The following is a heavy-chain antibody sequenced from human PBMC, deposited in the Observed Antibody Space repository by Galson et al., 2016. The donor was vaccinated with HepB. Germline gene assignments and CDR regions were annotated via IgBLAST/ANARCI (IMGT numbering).Heavy chain of an antibody. CDR3: AHKGPGNSSYDY. CDR1: GFSLSTNGVG. CDR2: IYWADDK. D-gene: IGHD6-6*01. Sequence: PALVKPTQTLTLTCTFSGFSLSTNGVGVGWIRQPPGKALQWLALIYWADDKRYSPSQKSRLTITEDTSENQVVLTVTKMDPVDTATYYCAHKGPGNSSYDYWGQGTRVTVSS. J-gene: IGHJ4*02. V-gene: IGHV2-5*02.